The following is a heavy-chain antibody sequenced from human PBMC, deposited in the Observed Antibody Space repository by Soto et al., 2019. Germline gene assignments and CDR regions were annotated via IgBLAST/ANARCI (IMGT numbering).Heavy chain of an antibody. D-gene: IGHD6-19*01. Sequence: QVQLVESGGGVVQPGRSLRLSCAASGFTFSSYGMHWVRQAPGKGLEWVAVIWYDGSNKYYADSVKGRFTISRDNSKNTLYLQMNSLRAEDTAVYYCAKPAVVGQRYYYYYYGMDVWGQGTTVTVSS. CDR2: IWYDGSNK. J-gene: IGHJ6*02. CDR3: AKPAVVGQRYYYYYYGMDV. CDR1: GFTFSSYG. V-gene: IGHV3-33*06.